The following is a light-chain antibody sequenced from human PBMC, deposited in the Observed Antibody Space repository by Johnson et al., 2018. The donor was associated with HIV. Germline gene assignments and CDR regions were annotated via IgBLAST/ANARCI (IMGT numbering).Light chain of an antibody. Sequence: QSVLTQPPSVSAAPGQKVTISCSGSNSNIGNIYVSWYQQLPGTAPKLLIYENNKRPSGIPDRFSGSKSGTSATLGITGLQTGDEADYYCGSWDSSLSALYVFGTGTKVAVL. J-gene: IGLJ1*01. CDR3: GSWDSSLSALYV. CDR2: ENN. V-gene: IGLV1-51*02. CDR1: NSNIGNIY.